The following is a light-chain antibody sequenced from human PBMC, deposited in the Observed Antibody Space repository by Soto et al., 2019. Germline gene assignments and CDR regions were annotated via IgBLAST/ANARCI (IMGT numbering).Light chain of an antibody. CDR1: QSVSRD. Sequence: EIVMTQSPATLSVSPGERVTLSCRASQSVSRDLAWYQQKPGQAPRLLIYGASTRATGIPARFSGSGSGTEFTLAISSLQSEDFAVYYCHQYNNWPPYTFGQGTKLEIK. V-gene: IGKV3-15*01. CDR3: HQYNNWPPYT. J-gene: IGKJ2*01. CDR2: GAS.